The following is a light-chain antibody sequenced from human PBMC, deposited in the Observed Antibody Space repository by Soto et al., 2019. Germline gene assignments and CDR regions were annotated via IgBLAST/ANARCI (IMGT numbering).Light chain of an antibody. V-gene: IGLV1-47*01. CDR1: SSNIGSNY. CDR3: AAWDDSLSGLNWV. CDR2: RNN. Sequence: QSVLTQPPSASGTPGQRVIISCSGSSSNIGSNYVYWHQQLPGTAPKLLIYRNNQRPSGVPDRFSGSKSGTSASLAISGLRSEDEADYYCAAWDDSLSGLNWVFGGGTKLTVL. J-gene: IGLJ3*02.